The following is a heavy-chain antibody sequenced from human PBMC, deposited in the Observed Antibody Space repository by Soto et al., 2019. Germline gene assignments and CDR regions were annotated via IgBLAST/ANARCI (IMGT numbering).Heavy chain of an antibody. CDR1: GGTFSSHA. CDR3: ASGDDLDYYYGVDV. CDR2: INPIFGTA. J-gene: IGHJ6*02. D-gene: IGHD3-10*01. Sequence: QVQLVQSGAEVKSPGSSVKVSCKASGGTFSSHAISWVRQAPGQGLEWMGGINPIFGTANYAKKFQGRVTIRADRFTATASMELSSLTSEDTAVYYCASGDDLDYYYGVDVWGQGTTVTVSS. V-gene: IGHV1-69*06.